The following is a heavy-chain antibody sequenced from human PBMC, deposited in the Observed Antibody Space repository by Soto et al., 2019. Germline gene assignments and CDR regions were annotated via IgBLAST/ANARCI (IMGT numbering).Heavy chain of an antibody. D-gene: IGHD6-13*01. CDR2: IKQDGGEK. V-gene: IGHV3-7*03. Sequence: EVQLVESGGGSVQPGESLRLSCVASGFSFNMYWMSWIRQAPGKGLEWVARIKQDGGEKYYVDSVKGRFTIPRDNSKNTLYLQMSSLRAEDTAVYYCAKDRASSWEGPSWGQGTLVTVSS. CDR3: AKDRASSWEGPS. CDR1: GFSFNMYW. J-gene: IGHJ4*02.